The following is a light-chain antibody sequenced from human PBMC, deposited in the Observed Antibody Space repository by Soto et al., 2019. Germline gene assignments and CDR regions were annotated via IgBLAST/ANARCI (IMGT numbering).Light chain of an antibody. CDR1: QSVTSSY. CDR2: GAS. V-gene: IGKV3-20*01. Sequence: EIVLTQSPGTLSLSPGERATLSCRASQSVTSSYLAWYQQKPGQAPRLLIYGASSRATGIPDRFSGSGSGTAFTLTSSRLEPEDFAVYYCQQYGSSPGTFGQGTKVEIK. CDR3: QQYGSSPGT. J-gene: IGKJ1*01.